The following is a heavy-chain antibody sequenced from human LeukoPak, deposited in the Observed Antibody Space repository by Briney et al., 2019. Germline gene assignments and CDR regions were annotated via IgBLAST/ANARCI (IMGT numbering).Heavy chain of an antibody. V-gene: IGHV3-53*01. Sequence: GGSLRLSCAASGFTVSSNYMTWVRQAPGKGLEWVSVIYSGGSTYYADSVKGRFTISRDNSKNTLYLQMNSLRAEDTAVYYCARLSALPMYGGYFDYWGQGTLVTVSS. J-gene: IGHJ4*02. CDR2: IYSGGST. CDR1: GFTVSSNY. D-gene: IGHD4/OR15-4a*01. CDR3: ARLSALPMYGGYFDY.